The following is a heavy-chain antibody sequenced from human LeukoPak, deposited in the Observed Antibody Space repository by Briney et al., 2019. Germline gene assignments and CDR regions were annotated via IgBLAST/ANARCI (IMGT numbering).Heavy chain of an antibody. D-gene: IGHD3-3*01. J-gene: IGHJ4*02. CDR2: ISAYNGNT. Sequence: RASVKVSCTASGYTFTSYGISWVRQAPGQGLEWMGWISAYNGNTNYAQKLQGRVTMTTDTSTSTAYMELRSLRSDDTAVYYCAREYYDFWSGTYYFDYWGQGTLVTVSS. CDR1: GYTFTSYG. V-gene: IGHV1-18*01. CDR3: AREYYDFWSGTYYFDY.